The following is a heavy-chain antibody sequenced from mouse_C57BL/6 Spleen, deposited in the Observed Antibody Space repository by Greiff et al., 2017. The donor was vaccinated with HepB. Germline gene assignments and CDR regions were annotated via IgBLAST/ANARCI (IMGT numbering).Heavy chain of an antibody. CDR1: GYTFTSYW. CDR3: AKNYYGSSPLDY. V-gene: IGHV1-72*01. J-gene: IGHJ2*01. CDR2: IDPNSGGT. Sequence: VQLQQPGAELVKPGASVKLSCKASGYTFTSYWMHWVKQRPGRGLEWIGRIDPNSGGTKYNEKFKGKATLTVDKPASTAYMQLSSLTSEDSAVDYCAKNYYGSSPLDYWGQGTTLTVSS. D-gene: IGHD1-1*01.